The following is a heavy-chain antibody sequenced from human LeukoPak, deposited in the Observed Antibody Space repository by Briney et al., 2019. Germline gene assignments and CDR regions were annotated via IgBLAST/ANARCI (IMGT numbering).Heavy chain of an antibody. CDR3: AREAVSDYDYVWGSYRSYYFDY. J-gene: IGHJ4*02. CDR1: GYTFTSYD. CDR2: ISAYNGNT. Sequence: GASVKVSCKASGYTFTSYDINWVRQAPGQGLEWMGWISAYNGNTNYAQKLQGRVTMTTDTSTSTAYMELRSLRSDDTAVYYCAREAVSDYDYVWGSYRSYYFDYWGQGTLVTVSS. D-gene: IGHD3-16*02. V-gene: IGHV1-18*01.